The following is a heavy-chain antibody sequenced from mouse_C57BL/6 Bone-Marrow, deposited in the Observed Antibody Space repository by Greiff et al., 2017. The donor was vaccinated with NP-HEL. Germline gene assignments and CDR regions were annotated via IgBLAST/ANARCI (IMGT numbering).Heavy chain of an antibody. J-gene: IGHJ2*01. CDR2: IYPRSGNT. D-gene: IGHD1-1*01. CDR1: GYTFTSYG. Sequence: QVQLQQSGAELARPGASVKLSCKASGYTFTSYGISWVKQRTGQGLEWIGEIYPRSGNTDYNEKFKGKATLTADKSSSTAYVELRSLTSEESAVYCCARTPHLYYCGSDYWGQGTTLTFSS. CDR3: ARTPHLYYCGSDY. V-gene: IGHV1-81*01.